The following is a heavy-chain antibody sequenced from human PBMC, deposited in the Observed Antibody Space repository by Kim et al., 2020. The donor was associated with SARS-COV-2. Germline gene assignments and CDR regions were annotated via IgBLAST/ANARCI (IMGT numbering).Heavy chain of an antibody. D-gene: IGHD3-16*01. CDR3: ARRGRSGSSAVDWFDP. J-gene: IGHJ5*02. CDR1: GFSITHNW. Sequence: SETLSLTCAVSGFSITHNWWSWVRQSPGKGLEWIGDIYHTGTTNYNPSLKGRVTMSVDTSKNQFSLKLISMTLADTAVYYCARRGRSGSSAVDWFDPLG. V-gene: IGHV4-4*02. CDR2: IYHTGTT.